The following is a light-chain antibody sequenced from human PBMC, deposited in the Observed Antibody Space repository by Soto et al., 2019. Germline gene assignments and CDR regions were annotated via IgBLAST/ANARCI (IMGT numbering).Light chain of an antibody. V-gene: IGKV1-9*01. CDR3: QQVKTYPRT. CDR2: EES. J-gene: IGKJ4*01. Sequence: DIHFTPSPSFLSASVGDRVTITFRPSQAVPNNMAWYQQKPGKPPKLLIYEESTLHSGVPSRFSGRKSGTQFTLTIDSLQPEDFATYYCQQVKTYPRTFGGGTKVDIK. CDR1: QAVPNN.